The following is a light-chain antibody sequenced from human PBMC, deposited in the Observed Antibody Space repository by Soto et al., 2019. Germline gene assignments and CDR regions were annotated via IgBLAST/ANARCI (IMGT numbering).Light chain of an antibody. Sequence: QSALTQPASVSGSPGQSITISCTGTSSDIGGYNLVSWYQQHPGKAPKLVIYEGTKRPSGVSIRLSGSKSGNTASLAISGLQAEDEADYYCCSYSDSSTNGVLGGGTKLTVL. CDR3: CSYSDSSTNGV. CDR1: SSDIGGYNL. V-gene: IGLV2-23*01. CDR2: EGT. J-gene: IGLJ3*02.